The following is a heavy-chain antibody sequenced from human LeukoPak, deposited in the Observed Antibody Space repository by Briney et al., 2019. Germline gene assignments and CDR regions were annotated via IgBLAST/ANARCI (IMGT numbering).Heavy chain of an antibody. CDR1: GGSISSGGYY. Sequence: SETLSLTCTVSGGSISSGGYYWSWIRQHPGKGLEWIGYIYYSGSTYYNPSLKSRVTISVDTSKNQFSLKLSSVTAADTAVHYCARDEATSGYSYGKVVKYYYYGMDVWGQGTTVTVSS. V-gene: IGHV4-31*03. D-gene: IGHD5-18*01. J-gene: IGHJ6*02. CDR3: ARDEATSGYSYGKVVKYYYYGMDV. CDR2: IYYSGST.